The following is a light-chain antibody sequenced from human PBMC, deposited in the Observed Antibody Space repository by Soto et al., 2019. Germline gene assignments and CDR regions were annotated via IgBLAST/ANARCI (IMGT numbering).Light chain of an antibody. V-gene: IGKV3-20*01. Sequence: EIVLTQSPDTLSLSPGERATLSCRASQSVRSNYLAWYQQKPGQAPRFLIYDASSRATGIPDRFSGSGSGTDFTLTISRLEPEDFAVYYCQQYGSTPLTFGGGTTVDIK. CDR1: QSVRSNY. CDR3: QQYGSTPLT. CDR2: DAS. J-gene: IGKJ4*01.